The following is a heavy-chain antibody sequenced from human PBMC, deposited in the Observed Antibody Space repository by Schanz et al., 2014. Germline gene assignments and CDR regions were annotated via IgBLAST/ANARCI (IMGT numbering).Heavy chain of an antibody. D-gene: IGHD6-13*01. CDR2: IYTDGST. V-gene: IGHV3-66*01. CDR3: AKDLAAVGVFDY. CDR1: GFTVSKNY. Sequence: EVQLVESGGGLVQPGGSLRLSCVASGFTVSKNYMSWVRQAPGKGLEWVSIIYTDGSTYYADSVRDRFTISRDNSKNMLYLQINNLRAEDTAIYYCAKDLAAVGVFDYWGQGSLVTVSP. J-gene: IGHJ4*02.